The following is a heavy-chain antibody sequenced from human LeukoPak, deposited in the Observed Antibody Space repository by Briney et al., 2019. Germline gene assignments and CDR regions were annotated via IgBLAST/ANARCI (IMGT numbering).Heavy chain of an antibody. CDR2: IHRDGST. CDR3: ARDGEHVLAHDH. D-gene: IGHD2-15*01. V-gene: IGHV3-66*01. J-gene: IGHJ4*02. Sequence: PGGSLRLSCAVSGFTVTTNYMSWVRQAPGKGLEWVSIIHRDGSTYYADSVKGRFTTSRDNSKNTLYIQMNSLRAEDTGVYYCARDGEHVLAHDHWGQGTLVTVSS. CDR1: GFTVTTNY.